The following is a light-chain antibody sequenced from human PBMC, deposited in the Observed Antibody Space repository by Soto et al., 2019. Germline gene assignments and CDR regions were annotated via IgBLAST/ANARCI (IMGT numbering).Light chain of an antibody. Sequence: IHMTQSPSTLSGSVGDRVTITCRASQSISSWLAWYQQKPGKAPNLLIYKASHLENGVPSRFSGSGSGTEFTLTISSLQTGDFATYYCQHYNTYPWTFGQGTKVDIK. J-gene: IGKJ1*01. CDR2: KAS. V-gene: IGKV1-5*03. CDR3: QHYNTYPWT. CDR1: QSISSW.